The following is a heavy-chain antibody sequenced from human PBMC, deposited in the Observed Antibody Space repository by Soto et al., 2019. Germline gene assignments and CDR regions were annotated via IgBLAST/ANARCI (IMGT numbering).Heavy chain of an antibody. CDR2: IDPSDSYT. CDR1: GYSFTSYW. CDR3: ARTSMQSGGYSYGHGGMDV. D-gene: IGHD5-18*01. J-gene: IGHJ6*02. V-gene: IGHV5-10-1*01. Sequence: EVQLVQSGAEVKKPGESLRISCKGSGYSFTSYWISWVRQMPGKGLEWMGRIDPSDSYTNYSPSFQGHVTISADKSISTAYLQWSSLKASDTAMYYCARTSMQSGGYSYGHGGMDVWGQGTTVTVSS.